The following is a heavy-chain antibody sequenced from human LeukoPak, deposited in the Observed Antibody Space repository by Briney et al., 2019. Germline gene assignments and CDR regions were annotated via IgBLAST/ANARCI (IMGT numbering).Heavy chain of an antibody. CDR2: INGDGSST. CDR3: ARGGVPPPCDY. D-gene: IGHD3-10*01. CDR1: GFTFSHYY. V-gene: IGHV3-74*01. J-gene: IGHJ4*02. Sequence: GGSLRLSCAASGFTFSHYYMHWVRQTPGKGLVWVSHINGDGSSTGYADSVKGRFTISRDNAKNTLYPRMNSLRDEDKAVYYCARGGVPPPCDYWGLGILVTVSS.